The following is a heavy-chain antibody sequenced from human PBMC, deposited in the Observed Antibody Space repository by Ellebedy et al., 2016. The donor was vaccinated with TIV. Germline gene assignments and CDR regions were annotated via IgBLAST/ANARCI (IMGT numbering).Heavy chain of an antibody. CDR2: ISSSSSYI. Sequence: GESLKISCAASGFTFSSYSMNWVRQAPGKGLDWVSSISSSSSYIYYADSVKGRVTISRDNAKNSLYLKMNSLRAEDTALYYCAGSRGGGYYLFDYWGQGTLVTVSS. J-gene: IGHJ4*02. V-gene: IGHV3-21*04. CDR1: GFTFSSYS. D-gene: IGHD3-22*01. CDR3: AGSRGGGYYLFDY.